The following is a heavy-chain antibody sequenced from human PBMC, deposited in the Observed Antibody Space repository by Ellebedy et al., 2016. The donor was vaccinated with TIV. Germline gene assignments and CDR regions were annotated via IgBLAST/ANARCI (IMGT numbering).Heavy chain of an antibody. D-gene: IGHD5-18*01. Sequence: AASVKVSCKASGYTFTSYDINWVRQAPGQGLEWMGWMNPNSGNTGYAQKFQGRVTMTRNTSISTAYMELSSLRSEDTAVYYCARPRGYLGWDFDYWGQGTLVTVSS. V-gene: IGHV1-8*01. CDR1: GYTFTSYD. CDR2: MNPNSGNT. CDR3: ARPRGYLGWDFDY. J-gene: IGHJ4*02.